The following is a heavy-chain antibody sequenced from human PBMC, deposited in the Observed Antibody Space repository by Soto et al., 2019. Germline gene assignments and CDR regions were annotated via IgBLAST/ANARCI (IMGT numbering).Heavy chain of an antibody. CDR1: GFTFSSYG. V-gene: IGHV3-30*18. CDR2: ISYDGSNK. J-gene: IGHJ6*02. Sequence: GSLRLSCAASGFTFSSYGMHWVRQAPGKGLEWVAVISYDGSNKYYADSVKGRFTISRDNSKNTLYLQMNSLRAEDTAVYYCAKDTSETHYYYYGMDVWGQGTTVTVSS. CDR3: AKDTSETHYYYYGMDV.